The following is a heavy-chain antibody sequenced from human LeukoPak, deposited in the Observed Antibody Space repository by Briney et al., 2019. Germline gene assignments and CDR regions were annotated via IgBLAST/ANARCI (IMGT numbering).Heavy chain of an antibody. Sequence: PGGSLRLSCAASGFTFDDYAMHWVRQAPGKGLEWVSGISWNSGSIGYADSVKGRFTISRDNSKSTLYLHMNSLRAEDTAVYYCARVNRDCSGGTCYSYDYWGQGTLVTVSS. CDR1: GFTFDDYA. V-gene: IGHV3-9*01. J-gene: IGHJ4*02. CDR3: ARVNRDCSGGTCYSYDY. CDR2: ISWNSGSI. D-gene: IGHD2-15*01.